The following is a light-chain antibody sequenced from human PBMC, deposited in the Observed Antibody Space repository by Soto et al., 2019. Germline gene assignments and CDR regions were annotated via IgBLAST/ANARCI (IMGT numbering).Light chain of an antibody. CDR3: HQYNSWPRGT. CDR2: DAS. J-gene: IGKJ3*01. Sequence: EIVLTQSPATLSLSPGERATLSCRASQSINRHLAWYRQKPGQAPRLLIYDASNRATGIPARFSGSGSGTDFTLPIISLEPEDVGVYYCHQYNSWPRGTFGPGTKVEIK. CDR1: QSINRH. V-gene: IGKV3-11*01.